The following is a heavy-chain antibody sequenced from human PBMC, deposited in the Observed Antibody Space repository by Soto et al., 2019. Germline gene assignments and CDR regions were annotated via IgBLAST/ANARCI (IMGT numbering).Heavy chain of an antibody. D-gene: IGHD2-15*01. CDR1: GYTFTSYY. J-gene: IGHJ4*02. CDR2: INPSGGST. Sequence: ASVKVSCKASGYTFTSYYMHWVRQAPGQGLEWMGIINPSGGSTSYAQKFQGRVTMTRDTSTSTVYMELSSLRSEDTAVYYCARDRVCSGGSCYSEAGPSFDYWGQGTLVTVSS. V-gene: IGHV1-46*01. CDR3: ARDRVCSGGSCYSEAGPSFDY.